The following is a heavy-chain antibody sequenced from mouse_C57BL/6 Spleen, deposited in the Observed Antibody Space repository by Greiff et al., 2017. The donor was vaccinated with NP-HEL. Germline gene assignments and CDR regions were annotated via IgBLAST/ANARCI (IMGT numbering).Heavy chain of an antibody. V-gene: IGHV1-82*01. CDR1: GYAFSSSW. J-gene: IGHJ2*01. CDR2: IDPGDGGT. CDR3: ARENGYYFDY. Sequence: QVQLKESGPELVKPGASVKISCQASGYAFSSSWMNWVKQRPGKGLEWIGRIDPGDGGTNYNGKFQGKATLTAAKSSSTAYMQLSSLTSGDSAVYFCARENGYYFDYWGQGTTLTVSS.